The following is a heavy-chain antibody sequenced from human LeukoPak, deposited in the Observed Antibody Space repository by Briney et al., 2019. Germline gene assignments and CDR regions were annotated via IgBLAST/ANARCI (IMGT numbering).Heavy chain of an antibody. D-gene: IGHD3-10*01. V-gene: IGHV1-2*02. J-gene: IGHJ3*02. Sequence: GASVKVSCKASGYTFTDYYVHWVRQAPGQGLEWMGWISPTSGGTNYAQRFQGRVTMTRDTSISTAYMELSRLRSDDTAVYYCAREVVRGVIRDDAFDIWGQGTMVTVSS. CDR1: GYTFTDYY. CDR2: ISPTSGGT. CDR3: AREVVRGVIRDDAFDI.